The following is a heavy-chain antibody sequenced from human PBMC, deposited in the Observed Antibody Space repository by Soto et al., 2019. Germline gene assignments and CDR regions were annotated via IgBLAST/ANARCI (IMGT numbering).Heavy chain of an antibody. D-gene: IGHD4-17*01. J-gene: IGHJ4*02. V-gene: IGHV4-59*01. CDR1: GFSISSYY. Sequence: SETLSLTCTVSGFSISSYYWSWIRQPPGKGLEWIGYIYYSGSTNYNPSLKSRVTISVDTSKNQFSLKLSSVTAADTAVYYCARENYGDYLSGILLWGQGTLVTVSS. CDR2: IYYSGST. CDR3: ARENYGDYLSGILL.